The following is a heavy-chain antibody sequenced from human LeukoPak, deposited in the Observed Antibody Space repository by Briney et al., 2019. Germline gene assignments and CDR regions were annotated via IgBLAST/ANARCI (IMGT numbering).Heavy chain of an antibody. Sequence: ASVKVSCKASGYTFTSYGISWVRQAPGQGLEWMGWINTNTGNPTYAQGFTGRFVFSLDTSVSTAYLQISSLKAEDTAVYYCARGPPVYAINFDYWGQGTLVTVSS. CDR3: ARGPPVYAINFDY. J-gene: IGHJ4*02. CDR1: GYTFTSYG. D-gene: IGHD2-8*01. V-gene: IGHV7-4-1*02. CDR2: INTNTGNP.